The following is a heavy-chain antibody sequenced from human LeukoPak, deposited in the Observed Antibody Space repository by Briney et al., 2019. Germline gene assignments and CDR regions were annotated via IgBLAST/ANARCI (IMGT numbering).Heavy chain of an antibody. Sequence: GGSLRLSCAASGFTFSSYAMHWVRQAPGKGLEWVAVISYDGSNKYYADSVKGRFTISRDNSKNTLYLQMNSLRAEDTAVYYCARSQEAVLRYFDWLFSGDWFDPWGQGTLVTVSS. CDR2: ISYDGSNK. CDR3: ARSQEAVLRYFDWLFSGDWFDP. D-gene: IGHD3-9*01. J-gene: IGHJ5*02. CDR1: GFTFSSYA. V-gene: IGHV3-30*04.